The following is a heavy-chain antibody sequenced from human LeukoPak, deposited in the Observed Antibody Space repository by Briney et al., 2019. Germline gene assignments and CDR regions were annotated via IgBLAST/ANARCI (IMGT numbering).Heavy chain of an antibody. CDR2: IYYSGST. D-gene: IGHD3-22*01. J-gene: IGHJ4*02. V-gene: IGHV4-59*01. Sequence: SETLSLTCTVSGGSISSYYWSWIRQPPGKGLEWIGCIYYSGSTNYNPSLKSRVTISVDTSKNQFSLKLSSVTAADTAVYYCARAGYDSSGYYIPFGYWGQGTLVTVSS. CDR1: GGSISSYY. CDR3: ARAGYDSSGYYIPFGY.